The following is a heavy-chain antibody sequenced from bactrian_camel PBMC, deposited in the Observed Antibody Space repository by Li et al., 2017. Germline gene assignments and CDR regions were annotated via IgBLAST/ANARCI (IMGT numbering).Heavy chain of an antibody. Sequence: DVQLVESGGGLVQPGGSLRLSCVASGFTFSTYAMSWVRQAPGKGLEWVSLITSSGGTPLYADSMKGRFLISKDSAKNTLYPQMNSLKPEDTAMYYCALAARNEGCWAGLHTADFPHWGQGTQVTVS. CDR1: GFTFSTYA. D-gene: IGHD1*01. CDR2: ITSSGGTP. CDR3: ALAARNEGCWAGLHTADFPH. V-gene: IGHV3S31*01. J-gene: IGHJ4*01.